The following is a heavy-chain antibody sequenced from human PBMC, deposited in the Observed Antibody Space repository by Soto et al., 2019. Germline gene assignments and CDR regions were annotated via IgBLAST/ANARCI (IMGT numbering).Heavy chain of an antibody. J-gene: IGHJ4*02. CDR1: GYTLTELS. D-gene: IGHD6-6*01. CDR2: FDPEDGET. CDR3: ATVNMLISSSSPFDY. Sequence: ASVKVSCKVSGYTLTELSMHWVRQAPGKGLEWMGGFDPEDGETIYAQKFQGRVTMTEDTSTDTAYMELSSLRSGDTAVYYCATVNMLISSSSPFDYWGQGTLVTVSS. V-gene: IGHV1-24*01.